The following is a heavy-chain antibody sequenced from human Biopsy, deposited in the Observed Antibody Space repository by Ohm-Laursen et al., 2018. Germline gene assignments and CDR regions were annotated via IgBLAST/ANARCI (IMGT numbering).Heavy chain of an antibody. CDR2: LNTVSGNS. D-gene: IGHD1-7*01. Sequence: ASAKVSCKLSGYTFTSYDITWVRQAPGQGPEWIGRLNTVSGNSNFGQKFRGRVTVTSDTSISTAYMELSGLTSDDTATYYCGRAVRNQLLTDPWGQGTLVTVTS. V-gene: IGHV1-8*01. J-gene: IGHJ5*02. CDR1: GYTFTSYD. CDR3: GRAVRNQLLTDP.